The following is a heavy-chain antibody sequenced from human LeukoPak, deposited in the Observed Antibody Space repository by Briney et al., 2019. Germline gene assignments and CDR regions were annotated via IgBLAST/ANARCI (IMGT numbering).Heavy chain of an antibody. CDR3: VKIRDTEEDY. CDR1: GFTFSIYT. CDR2: ISSEGGNT. D-gene: IGHD3-10*01. Sequence: TGGSLRLSCSASGFTFSIYTLHWVRQAPGMGLEYVSAISSEGGNTYYADSVRGRFTISRDNSKNTVYLQMTSLRPEDTAVYYCVKIRDTEEDYWGQGTLVTVSS. J-gene: IGHJ4*02. V-gene: IGHV3-64D*09.